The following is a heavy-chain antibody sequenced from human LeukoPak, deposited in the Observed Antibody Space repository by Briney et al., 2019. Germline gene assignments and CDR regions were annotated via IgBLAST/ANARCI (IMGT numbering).Heavy chain of an antibody. V-gene: IGHV3-74*01. CDR3: ARSGGSGWVGK. J-gene: IGHJ4*02. CDR1: GFIFSSYW. CDR2: INCHGSST. Sequence: GGSLRLSCAASGFIFSSYWMHWVRQAPGKGLVWVSNINCHGSSTTYADSVKGRFTISRDNAKNTLYLQMNSLRAKDTAVYYWARSGGSGWVGKWGQGTRVTVPS. D-gene: IGHD6-19*01.